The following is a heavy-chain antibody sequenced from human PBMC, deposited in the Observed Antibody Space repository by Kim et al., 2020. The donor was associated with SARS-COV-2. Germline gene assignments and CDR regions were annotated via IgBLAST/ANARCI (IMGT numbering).Heavy chain of an antibody. CDR1: GFTFSSYA. J-gene: IGHJ5*02. D-gene: IGHD3-10*01. Sequence: GGSLRLSCAASGFTFSSYAMHWVRQAPGKGLEWVAVISYDGSNKYYADSVKGRFTISRDNSKNTLYLQMNSLRAEDTAVYYCARGSGRYYYGSGSYYMLGWFAPWGQGTLVTVSS. V-gene: IGHV3-30-3*01. CDR3: ARGSGRYYYGSGSYYMLGWFAP. CDR2: ISYDGSNK.